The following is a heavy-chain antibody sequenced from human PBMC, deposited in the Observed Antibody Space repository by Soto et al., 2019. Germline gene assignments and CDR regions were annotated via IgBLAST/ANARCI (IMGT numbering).Heavy chain of an antibody. J-gene: IGHJ4*01. CDR1: GYTFTSYG. Sequence: QVQLVQSGAEVKKPGASVKVSCKASGYTFTSYGISWVRQAPGQGLAWMGWISAYNGNTNYALKLKGRVTMTTNTSMSTGYLELRSMRSDDTAVYSCARNFHGDTYYWGQGTLVTVSS. D-gene: IGHD4-17*01. V-gene: IGHV1-18*01. CDR3: ARNFHGDTYY. CDR2: ISAYNGNT.